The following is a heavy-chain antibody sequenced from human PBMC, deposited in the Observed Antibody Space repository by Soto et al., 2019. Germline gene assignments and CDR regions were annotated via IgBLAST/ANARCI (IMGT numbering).Heavy chain of an antibody. D-gene: IGHD5-12*01. J-gene: IGHJ4*02. V-gene: IGHV4-59*08. CDR3: ARQVTTIYSYFDY. Sequence: PSETLSLTCTVSGGSITSYYWSWIRQPPGKGLEWIGFIYYSGSTSYNPSLKSRVSISVDTSKNQFSLKLSSVTAADTAVYYCARQVTTIYSYFDYWGQGALVTVSS. CDR1: GGSITSYY. CDR2: IYYSGST.